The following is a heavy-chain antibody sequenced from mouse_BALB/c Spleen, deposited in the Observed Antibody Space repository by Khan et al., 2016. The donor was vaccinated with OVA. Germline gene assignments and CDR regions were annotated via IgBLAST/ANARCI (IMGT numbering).Heavy chain of an antibody. Sequence: EVQLQESGPGLVKPSQSLSLTCTVTGYSITSDYAWNWIRQFPGNKLEWMGYISYSGRTSHNPSLKSRISINRDTSKNQFFLQLNSVTTEDTATYYCARSVTITTVVATDFDYWGQGTTLTVSS. CDR3: ARSVTITTVVATDFDY. V-gene: IGHV3-2*02. CDR2: ISYSGRT. D-gene: IGHD1-1*01. CDR1: GYSITSDYA. J-gene: IGHJ2*01.